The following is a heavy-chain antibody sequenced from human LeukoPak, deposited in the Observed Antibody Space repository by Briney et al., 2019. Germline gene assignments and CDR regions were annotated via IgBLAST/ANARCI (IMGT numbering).Heavy chain of an antibody. J-gene: IGHJ4*02. D-gene: IGHD1-26*01. CDR1: GFTFNNYA. Sequence: PGGSLRLSCAASGFTFNNYAMTWVRQAPGKALEWVSGISGSGDTTYYADSVKGRFTISRDNSKNTLHLQMNGLRAEDTAVYYCAKGRGSSNSASNYWGQGTPVTVSS. V-gene: IGHV3-23*01. CDR3: AKGRGSSNSASNY. CDR2: ISGSGDTT.